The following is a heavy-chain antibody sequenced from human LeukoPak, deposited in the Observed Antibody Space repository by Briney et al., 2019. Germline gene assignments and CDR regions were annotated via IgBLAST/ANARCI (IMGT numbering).Heavy chain of an antibody. Sequence: GASVKVSCKASGYTFTSYGISWVRQAPGQGLEWMGWISAYNGNTNYAQKLQGRVTMTTDTSTSTAYMELRSLRSDDTAVYYCARAATMIVVVTSFDYWGQGTLVTVSS. V-gene: IGHV1-18*01. CDR2: ISAYNGNT. CDR3: ARAATMIVVVTSFDY. D-gene: IGHD3-22*01. CDR1: GYTFTSYG. J-gene: IGHJ4*02.